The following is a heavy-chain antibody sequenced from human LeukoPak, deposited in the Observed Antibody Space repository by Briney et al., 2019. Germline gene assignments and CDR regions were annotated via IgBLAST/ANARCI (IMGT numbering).Heavy chain of an antibody. CDR1: GYTFSLYY. J-gene: IGHJ5*02. Sequence: ASVKVSCKASGYTFSLYYIYWVRQAPGQGLECMGWINPNSGGTNYAQKFQGRVTMTRDTSISTAYMELSRLRSDDTAVYYCARARIAVAGTGWFDPWGQGTLVTVSS. CDR3: ARARIAVAGTGWFDP. D-gene: IGHD6-19*01. V-gene: IGHV1-2*02. CDR2: INPNSGGT.